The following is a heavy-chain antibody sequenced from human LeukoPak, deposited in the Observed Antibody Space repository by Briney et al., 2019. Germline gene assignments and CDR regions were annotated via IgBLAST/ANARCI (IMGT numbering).Heavy chain of an antibody. Sequence: SETLSLTCVVYGGSFSGHYGIWIRQPPGRGLEWIAEINHSGSTDYNPSLKSRVTISLDTSKNQFSLKLSSVTAADTAVYYCARQSFAPFQVGPETPIESWGQGTLVIVSS. CDR1: GGSFSGHY. V-gene: IGHV4-34*01. CDR2: INHSGST. J-gene: IGHJ4*02. CDR3: ARQSFAPFQVGPETPIES. D-gene: IGHD1-26*01.